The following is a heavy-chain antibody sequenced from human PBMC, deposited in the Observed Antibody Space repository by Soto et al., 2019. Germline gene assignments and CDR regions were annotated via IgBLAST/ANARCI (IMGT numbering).Heavy chain of an antibody. V-gene: IGHV3-74*01. CDR1: GFTFSSYW. D-gene: IGHD2-2*01. CDR3: ARVSREVVPAAIDY. J-gene: IGHJ4*02. Sequence: EVQLVESGGGLVQPGGSLRLSCAASGFTFSSYWIHWVRQAPGKGLVWVSRINSDGSSTTYADSVKGRFTISRDNAKNTLYLQMNSLSAEDTAVYYCARVSREVVPAAIDYWGQGTLVTVSS. CDR2: INSDGSST.